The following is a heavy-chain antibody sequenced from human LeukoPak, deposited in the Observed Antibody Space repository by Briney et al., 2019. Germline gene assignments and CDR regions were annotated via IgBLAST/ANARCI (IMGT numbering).Heavy chain of an antibody. V-gene: IGHV3-21*01. CDR1: AFTFSSYS. D-gene: IGHD1-14*01. J-gene: IGHJ6*03. CDR3: ARVGPWVNPDYHYYYMDV. Sequence: GGSLRLSCAASAFTFSSYSMNWVRQAPGKGLEWVSSISSSGSYIYYADSVKGRFTISRDNAKNSLYLQMNSLRAEDTAVYYCARVGPWVNPDYHYYYMDVWGKGTTVTVSS. CDR2: ISSSGSYI.